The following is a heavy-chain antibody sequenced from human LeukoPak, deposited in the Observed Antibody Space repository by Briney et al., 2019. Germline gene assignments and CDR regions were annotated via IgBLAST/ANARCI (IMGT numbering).Heavy chain of an antibody. CDR2: IYYSGST. Sequence: SETLSLTCSVSGGSISSYYWSWIRQPPGKGLEWIGYIYYSGSTNYNPSLKSRVTISVDTSKNQFSLKLSSVTAADTAVYYCARGRGVYDILTGYYIFGYWGQGTLVTVSS. CDR1: GGSISSYY. CDR3: ARGRGVYDILTGYYIFGY. V-gene: IGHV4-59*12. D-gene: IGHD3-9*01. J-gene: IGHJ4*02.